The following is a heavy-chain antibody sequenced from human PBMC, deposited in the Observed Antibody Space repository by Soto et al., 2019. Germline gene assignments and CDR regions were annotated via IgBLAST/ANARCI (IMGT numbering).Heavy chain of an antibody. CDR2: ISYDGSNK. CDR3: ARTYSGWSDPFDY. J-gene: IGHJ4*02. V-gene: IGHV3-30*03. CDR1: GFTFSSYG. D-gene: IGHD6-19*01. Sequence: PGGSLRLSCAASGFTFSSYGMHWVRQAPGKGLEWVAVISYDGSNKYYADSVKGRFTISRDNSKNTLYLQMNSLRAEDTAVYYCARTYSGWSDPFDYWGQGTLVTVSS.